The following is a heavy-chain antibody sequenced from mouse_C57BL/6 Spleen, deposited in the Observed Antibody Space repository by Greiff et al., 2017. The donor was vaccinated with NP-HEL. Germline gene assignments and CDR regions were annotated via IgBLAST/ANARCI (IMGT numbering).Heavy chain of an antibody. CDR3: ARDFTRDYFDY. CDR1: GFTFSSYA. J-gene: IGHJ2*01. Sequence: EVQLVESGGGLVKPGGSLKLSCAASGFTFSSYAMSWVRQTPEKRLEWVATISDGGSYTYYPDNVKGRFTISRDNAKNNLYLQMSHLKSEDTAMYYCARDFTRDYFDYWGQGTTLTVSS. CDR2: ISDGGSYT. V-gene: IGHV5-4*01.